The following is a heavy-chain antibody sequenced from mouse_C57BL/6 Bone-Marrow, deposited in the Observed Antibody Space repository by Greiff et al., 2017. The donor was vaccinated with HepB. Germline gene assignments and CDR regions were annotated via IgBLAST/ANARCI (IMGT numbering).Heavy chain of an antibody. D-gene: IGHD1-1*01. Sequence: QVQLQQSGAELVRPGTSVKMSCKASRYTFTNYWIGWAKQRPGHGLEWIGDIYPGGGYTNYNEKFKGKATLTADKSSSTAYMQFSSLTSEDSAIYYCARRSPYYYGSSYSYWGQGTTLTVSS. CDR3: ARRSPYYYGSSYSY. V-gene: IGHV1-63*01. J-gene: IGHJ2*01. CDR2: IYPGGGYT. CDR1: RYTFTNYW.